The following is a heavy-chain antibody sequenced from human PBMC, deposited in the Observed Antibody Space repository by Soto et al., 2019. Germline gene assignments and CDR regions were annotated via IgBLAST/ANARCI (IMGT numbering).Heavy chain of an antibody. CDR2: IRADGDIV. V-gene: IGHV3-23*01. Sequence: GGSLRLSCAASGITFSNYVMNWVRQAPGKGLEWVSTIRADGDIVHYGDPVKGRFTISRDNPKNSLYLHIISRRADDTAVYYCAKCRDHCSGNGCYRGFDPWGQATLVTVAS. D-gene: IGHD2-2*01. CDR1: GITFSNYV. CDR3: AKCRDHCSGNGCYRGFDP. J-gene: IGHJ5*02.